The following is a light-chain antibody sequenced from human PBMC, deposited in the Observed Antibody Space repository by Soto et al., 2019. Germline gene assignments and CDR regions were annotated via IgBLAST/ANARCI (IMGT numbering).Light chain of an antibody. V-gene: IGLV2-23*01. CDR1: RNDVGGYNL. J-gene: IGLJ2*01. CDR3: SSYAGSSNSVV. Sequence: QSALTQPASVSGSPGQSITMSCTGTRNDVGGYNLVSWYQQYPGKAPKLMIYEGTKRPSGVSNRFSGSKSGNTASLTISRLQAEDEADYYCSSYAGSSNSVVFGGGTKLTVL. CDR2: EGT.